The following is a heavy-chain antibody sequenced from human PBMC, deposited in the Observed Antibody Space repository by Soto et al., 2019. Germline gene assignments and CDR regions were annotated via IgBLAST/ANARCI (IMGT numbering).Heavy chain of an antibody. CDR2: ISGSGGST. CDR3: AKERYEAFDF. J-gene: IGHJ3*01. V-gene: IGHV3-23*01. CDR1: GFTFSSYA. Sequence: GGSLRLSCAASGFTFSSYAMSWVRQAPGKGLEWVSAISGSGGSTYYTDSVKGRFTISRDNSKNTLYLKMNSLRVEDKAVYYCAKERYEAFDFRGQGTMVTVSS.